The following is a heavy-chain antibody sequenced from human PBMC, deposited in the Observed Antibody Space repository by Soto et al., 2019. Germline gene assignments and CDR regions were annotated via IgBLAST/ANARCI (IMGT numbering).Heavy chain of an antibody. J-gene: IGHJ3*02. D-gene: IGHD2-15*01. V-gene: IGHV3-33*01. CDR3: ARQVVVVVASSADAFDI. Sequence: PGGSLRLSCAASGFTFSSYGMHWVRQVPGKGLEWVAVIWSDGSNKYYADSVKGRFTISRDNSKNTLYLQMNSLRAEDTAVYYCARQVVVVVASSADAFDIWGQGTMVTVSS. CDR1: GFTFSSYG. CDR2: IWSDGSNK.